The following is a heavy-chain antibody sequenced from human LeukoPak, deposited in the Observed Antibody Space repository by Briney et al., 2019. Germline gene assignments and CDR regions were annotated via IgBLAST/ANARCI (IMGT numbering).Heavy chain of an antibody. Sequence: ASVKVSCKASGYTFTGYYMHWVRQAPGQGLEWMGWINPNSGGTNYAQKFQGRVTMTRDTSISTAYMELSRLRSDDTAVYYCARGHCSSTSCYLYYFDYWGQGTLVTVPS. CDR1: GYTFTGYY. CDR2: INPNSGGT. V-gene: IGHV1-2*02. CDR3: ARGHCSSTSCYLYYFDY. J-gene: IGHJ4*02. D-gene: IGHD2-2*01.